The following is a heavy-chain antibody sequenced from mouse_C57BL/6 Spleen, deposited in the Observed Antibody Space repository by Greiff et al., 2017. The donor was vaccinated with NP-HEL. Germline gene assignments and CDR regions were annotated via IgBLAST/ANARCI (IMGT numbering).Heavy chain of an antibody. V-gene: IGHV5-6*01. CDR1: GFTFSSYG. Sequence: EVQGVESGGDLVKPGGSLKLSCAASGFTFSSYGMSWVRQTPDKRLEWVATISSGGSYTYYPDSVKGRFTISRDNAKNTLYLQMSSLKSEDTAMYYCARHWSDLYYFDYWGQGTTLTVSS. J-gene: IGHJ2*01. CDR3: ARHWSDLYYFDY. CDR2: ISSGGSYT.